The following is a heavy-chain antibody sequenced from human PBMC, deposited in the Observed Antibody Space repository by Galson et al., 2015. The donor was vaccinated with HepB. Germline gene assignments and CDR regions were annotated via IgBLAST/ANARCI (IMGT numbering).Heavy chain of an antibody. Sequence: SLRLSCAASGFTFSSYGMHWVRQAPGKGLEWVAVISYDGSNKYYADSVKGRFTISRDNSKNTLYLQMNSLRAEDTAVYYCAKDWAPYGGSGSYYFAGYFDLWGRGTLVTVSS. V-gene: IGHV3-30*18. CDR1: GFTFSSYG. D-gene: IGHD3-10*01. CDR3: AKDWAPYGGSGSYYFAGYFDL. CDR2: ISYDGSNK. J-gene: IGHJ2*01.